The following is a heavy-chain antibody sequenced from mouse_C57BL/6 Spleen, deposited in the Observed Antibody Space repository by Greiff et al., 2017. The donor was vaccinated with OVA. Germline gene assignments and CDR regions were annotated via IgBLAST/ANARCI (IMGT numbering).Heavy chain of an antibody. CDR1: GFTFSDYG. J-gene: IGHJ2*01. Sequence: EVQGVESGGGLVKPGGSLKLSCAASGFTFSDYGMHWVRQAPEKGLEWVAYISSGSSTIYYADTVKGRFTISSDNAKNTLFLQMTSLRSEDTAMYYCARSPQYYGSSPYFDYWGQGTTLTVSS. CDR3: ARSPQYYGSSPYFDY. V-gene: IGHV5-17*01. D-gene: IGHD1-1*01. CDR2: ISSGSSTI.